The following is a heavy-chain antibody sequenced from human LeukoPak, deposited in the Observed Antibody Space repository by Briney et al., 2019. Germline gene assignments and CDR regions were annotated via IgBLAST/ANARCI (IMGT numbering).Heavy chain of an antibody. J-gene: IGHJ4*02. CDR3: ARDNGLDMIETH. Sequence: TLSLTCTVSGGSISSGGYYWNWIRQPPGKGLEWIGYIYPGGSTYYDPSLKSRVTISVDRSKNQFSLKLSSVTAADTAVYYCARDNGLDMIETHWGQGTLVTVSS. V-gene: IGHV4-30-2*01. D-gene: IGHD3-22*01. CDR2: IYPGGST. CDR1: GGSISSGGYY.